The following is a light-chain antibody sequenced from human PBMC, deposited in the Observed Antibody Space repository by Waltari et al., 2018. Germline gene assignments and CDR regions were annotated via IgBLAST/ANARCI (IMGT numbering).Light chain of an antibody. CDR2: QNR. Sequence: SYEVTQPPSVSVSPGQTANITCSGYKLGDNYASWYQRKPGQSPVMVIYQNRKRPSGIPERFSGSNSGNTATLTISGTQAMDEADYYCQAWDISTDVVFGGGTKLTVL. CDR1: KLGDNY. V-gene: IGLV3-1*01. J-gene: IGLJ2*01. CDR3: QAWDISTDVV.